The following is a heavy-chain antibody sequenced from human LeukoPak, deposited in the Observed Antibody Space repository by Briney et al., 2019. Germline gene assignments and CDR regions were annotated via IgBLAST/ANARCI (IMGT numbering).Heavy chain of an antibody. CDR3: ARHYPELIAAPRGYFDY. D-gene: IGHD6-6*01. V-gene: IGHV5-51*01. Sequence: PGESLKISCKGSGYSFTSYWIGWVRQMPGKGLEWMGIIYPGDSDTRYSPPFQGQVTISADKSISTAYLQWSSLKASDTAMYYCARHYPELIAAPRGYFDYWGQGTLVTVSS. CDR1: GYSFTSYW. J-gene: IGHJ4*02. CDR2: IYPGDSDT.